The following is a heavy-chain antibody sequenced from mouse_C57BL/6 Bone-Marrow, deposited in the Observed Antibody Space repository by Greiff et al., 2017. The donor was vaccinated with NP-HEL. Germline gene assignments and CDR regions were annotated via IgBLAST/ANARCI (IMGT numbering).Heavy chain of an antibody. CDR3: VRDGDYGSSYEDYAMDY. CDR1: GFTFNTYA. D-gene: IGHD1-1*01. V-gene: IGHV10-3*01. J-gene: IGHJ4*01. Sequence: EVHLVESGGGLVQPKGSLKLSCAASGFTFNTYAMHWVRQAPGKGLEWVARIRSKSSNYATYYADSVKDRFTISRDDSQSMLYLQMNNLKTEDTAMYYCVRDGDYGSSYEDYAMDYWGQGTSVTVSS. CDR2: IRSKSSNYAT.